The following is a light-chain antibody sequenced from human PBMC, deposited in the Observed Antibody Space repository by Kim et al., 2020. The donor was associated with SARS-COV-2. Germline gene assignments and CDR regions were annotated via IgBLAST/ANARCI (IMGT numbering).Light chain of an antibody. Sequence: DIQMTHSPSSLSASVGDGVTITCRASQGISNFLAWYQQKPGEAPKLLIYGATTLQLGVSSRFSGTGSGTDFTLTISDLQPEDAATYYCQKYNSAPWSFGHGTKVDIK. CDR3: QKYNSAPWS. CDR2: GAT. CDR1: QGISNF. J-gene: IGKJ1*01. V-gene: IGKV1-27*01.